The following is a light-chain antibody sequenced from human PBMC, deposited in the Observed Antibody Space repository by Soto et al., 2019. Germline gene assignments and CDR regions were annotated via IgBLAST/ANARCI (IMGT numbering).Light chain of an antibody. CDR3: QQLSNWPLLT. CDR1: QSVSSN. J-gene: IGKJ4*01. CDR2: GAA. Sequence: MGRAQATETLYASPGEGATLSCRPSQSVSSNYLAWYQQKPGQAPRLLIYGAATRATGGPDRFSGSGAGTEFTLTISSLQTHDFAVYYSQQLSNWPLLTIGRGTKVDIK. V-gene: IGKV3D-15*01.